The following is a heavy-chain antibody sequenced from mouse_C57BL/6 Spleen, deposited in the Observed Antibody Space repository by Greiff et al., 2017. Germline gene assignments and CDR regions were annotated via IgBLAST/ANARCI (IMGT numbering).Heavy chain of an antibody. V-gene: IGHV3-6*01. CDR1: GYSITSGYY. CDR2: ISYDGSN. D-gene: IGHD3-2*02. J-gene: IGHJ2*01. CDR3: ARGSSGYD. Sequence: ESGPGLVKPSQSLSLTCSVTGYSITSGYYWNWIRQFPGNKLEWVGYISYDGSNNYNPSLKNRITITRDTSKNQFFLKLNSVTTEDTATYYCARGSSGYDWGQGTTLTVSS.